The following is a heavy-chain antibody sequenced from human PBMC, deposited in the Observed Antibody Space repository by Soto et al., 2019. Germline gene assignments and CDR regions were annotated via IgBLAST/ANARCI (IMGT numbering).Heavy chain of an antibody. CDR2: ISYGGSNK. CDR3: AKDLSYSSSWYYFDY. D-gene: IGHD6-13*01. V-gene: IGHV3-30*18. J-gene: IGHJ4*02. CDR1: GFTFSSYG. Sequence: QVQLVESGGGVVQPGRSLRLSCAASGFTFSSYGMHWVRQAPGKGLEWVAVISYGGSNKYYADSVKGRFTISRDNSKNTLYLQMNSLRAEDTAVYYCAKDLSYSSSWYYFDYWGQGTLVTVSS.